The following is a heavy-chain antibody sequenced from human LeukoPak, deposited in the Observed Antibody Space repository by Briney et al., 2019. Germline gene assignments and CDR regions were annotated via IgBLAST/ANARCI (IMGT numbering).Heavy chain of an antibody. CDR3: AKNEGSGPAAFDY. J-gene: IGHJ4*02. D-gene: IGHD6-25*01. Sequence: GGSLRLSCAASGFTFSSYAMTWVRQATGKGLEWVSDVSGSGSATYYADSVKGRFTISRDNPKNTLYLQMNSLRAEDTAVYYCAKNEGSGPAAFDYWGQGTLVTVSS. V-gene: IGHV3-23*01. CDR1: GFTFSSYA. CDR2: VSGSGSAT.